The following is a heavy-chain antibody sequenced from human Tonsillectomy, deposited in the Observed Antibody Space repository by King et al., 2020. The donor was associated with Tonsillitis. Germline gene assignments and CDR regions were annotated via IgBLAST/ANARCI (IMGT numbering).Heavy chain of an antibody. J-gene: IGHJ3*02. CDR1: GGSISSSDNY. D-gene: IGHD3-10*01. V-gene: IGHV4-61*02. Sequence: QVQLQESGPGLVKPSQTLSLTCSVSGGSISSSDNYCRWIRQPAGNGLEWIGRSYHSGTTNYNASLKSRVNISVDTANNQFSLKLSSVTAADTAVYYCAREGRAGTYYNVNVFDIWGLGTSVTVSS. CDR2: SYHSGTT. CDR3: AREGRAGTYYNVNVFDI.